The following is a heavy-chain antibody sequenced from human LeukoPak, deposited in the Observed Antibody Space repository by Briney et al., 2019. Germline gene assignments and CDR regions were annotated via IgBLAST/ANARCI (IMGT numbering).Heavy chain of an antibody. D-gene: IGHD6-19*01. Sequence: SQTLSLTCTVSGGSISSGSYYWSWIRQPAGKGLEWIGRIYTSGSTNYNPSLKSRVTISVDTSKNQFSLKLSSVTAADTAVYYCARDVAAGYSSARFDPWGQGTLVTVSS. J-gene: IGHJ5*02. CDR1: GGSISSGSYY. V-gene: IGHV4-61*02. CDR2: IYTSGST. CDR3: ARDVAAGYSSARFDP.